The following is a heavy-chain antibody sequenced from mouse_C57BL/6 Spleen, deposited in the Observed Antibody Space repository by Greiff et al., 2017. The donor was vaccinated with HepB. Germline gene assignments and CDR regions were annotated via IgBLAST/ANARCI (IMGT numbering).Heavy chain of an antibody. D-gene: IGHD4-1*01. CDR2: IYPGDGDT. J-gene: IGHJ2*01. CDR3: ARGSWGSYFDY. Sequence: QVQLQQSGPELVKPGASVKISCKASGYAFSSSWMNWVKQRPGKGLEWIGRIYPGDGDTNYNVKFKGKATLTADKSSSTAYMQLSSLTSEDSAVYFCARGSWGSYFDYWGQGPTLTVSS. V-gene: IGHV1-82*01. CDR1: GYAFSSSW.